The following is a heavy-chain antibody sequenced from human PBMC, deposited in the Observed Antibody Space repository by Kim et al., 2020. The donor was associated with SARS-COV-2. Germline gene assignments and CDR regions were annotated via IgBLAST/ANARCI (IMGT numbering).Heavy chain of an antibody. CDR3: ARRTPNYFGSGSYYYFDF. D-gene: IGHD3-10*01. J-gene: IGHJ4*02. CDR2: IYYSGST. Sequence: SETLSLTCTVSGGSVSSGSYYWSWIRQPPGKGLEWIGYIYYSGSTNYNPSLKSRVTISVDTATNQFSLKLNSVTAADTAVNYCARRTPNYFGSGSYYYFDFWGQGTLVTVSS. V-gene: IGHV4-61*01. CDR1: GGSVSSGSYY.